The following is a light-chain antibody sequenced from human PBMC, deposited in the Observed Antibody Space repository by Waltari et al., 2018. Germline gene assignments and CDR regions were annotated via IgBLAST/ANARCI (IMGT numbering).Light chain of an antibody. V-gene: IGLV2-23*01. CDR2: EDT. CDR1: SSDVGSYNL. Sequence: QSALTQPASVSGSPGQSIPIPRTGTSSDVGSYNLVSWYQQHPGKAPKPMIYEDTTRPSGVSNLFSGSKSGNTASLTISGLQAEDEADYYCCSYAGSSIWVFGGGTKLTVL. CDR3: CSYAGSSIWV. J-gene: IGLJ3*02.